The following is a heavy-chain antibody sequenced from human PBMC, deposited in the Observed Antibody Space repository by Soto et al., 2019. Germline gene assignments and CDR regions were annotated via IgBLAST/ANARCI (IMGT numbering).Heavy chain of an antibody. CDR3: ARSVFP. CDR2: IYYSGST. Sequence: QVQLQESGPGLVKPSQTLSLTCTVSGGSISSGGYYWSWIRQHPGKDLEWIGYIYYSGSTYFTPSLNSRVTIPVDPSKNQFSLKLTSVTAADTAVYYCARSVFPWGQGTLVTVSS. CDR1: GGSISSGGYY. V-gene: IGHV4-31*03. J-gene: IGHJ5*02.